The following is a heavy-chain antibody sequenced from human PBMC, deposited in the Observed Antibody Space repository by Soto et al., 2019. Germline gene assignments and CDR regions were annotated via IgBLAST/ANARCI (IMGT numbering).Heavy chain of an antibody. CDR2: INSDGGRT. V-gene: IGHV3-74*01. J-gene: IGHJ5*02. CDR1: DFTFSNDL. CDR3: ARSDWLDP. Sequence: PGGSLILSCVASDFTFSNDLMPWVRQAPGKGLVWVSRINSDGGRTIYADSVKGRFAISRDNAKNMLYLQMNSLRGEDTAVYDCARSDWLDPWGQGPVVTVAS.